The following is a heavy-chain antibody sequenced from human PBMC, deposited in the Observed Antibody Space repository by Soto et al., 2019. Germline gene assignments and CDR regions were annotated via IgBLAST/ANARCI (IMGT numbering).Heavy chain of an antibody. J-gene: IGHJ6*03. CDR3: ARIGYSSSWYVYYYYYMEV. V-gene: IGHV2-26*01. CDR2: IFSNDEK. CDR1: GFSLSNARMG. Sequence: SGPTLVNPTETLTLTCTVSGFSLSNARMGVSWIRQPPGKALEWLAHIFSNDEKSYSTSLKSRLTISKDTSKSQVVLTMTNMDPVDTATYYCARIGYSSSWYVYYYYYMEVWGKGTTVTVSS. D-gene: IGHD6-13*01.